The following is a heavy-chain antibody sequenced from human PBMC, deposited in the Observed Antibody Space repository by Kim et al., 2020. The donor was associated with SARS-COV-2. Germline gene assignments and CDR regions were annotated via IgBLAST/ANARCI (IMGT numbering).Heavy chain of an antibody. D-gene: IGHD2-2*02. J-gene: IGHJ6*02. CDR3: ARETRGYCSSTSCYTDYGMDV. CDR2: ISAYNGNT. Sequence: ASVKVSCKASGYTFTSYGISWVRQAPGQGLEWMGWISAYNGNTNYAQKLQGRVTMTTDTSTSTAYMELRSLRSDDTAVYYCARETRGYCSSTSCYTDYGMDVWGQGTTVTVSS. V-gene: IGHV1-18*04. CDR1: GYTFTSYG.